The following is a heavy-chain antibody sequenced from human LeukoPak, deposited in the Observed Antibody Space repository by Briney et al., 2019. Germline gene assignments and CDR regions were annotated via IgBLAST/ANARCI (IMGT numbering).Heavy chain of an antibody. CDR2: INTGSTYI. V-gene: IGHV3-21*01. CDR3: ARDRAAKARIGGMDV. CDR1: GFTFSSYS. Sequence: GGCLRLSCATSGFTFSSYSMNWVRQAPGKGLEWVSSINTGSTYINYADSVKGRFNISRDNAKNSLYLQMNSLRAEDTAVYYCARDRAAKARIGGMDVWGQGTTVIVSS. D-gene: IGHD5-12*01. J-gene: IGHJ6*02.